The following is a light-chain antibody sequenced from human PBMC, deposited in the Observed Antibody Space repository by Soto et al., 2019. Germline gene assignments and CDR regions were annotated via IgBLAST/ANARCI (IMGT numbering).Light chain of an antibody. J-gene: IGKJ1*01. CDR1: QTISNW. CDR2: DAS. CDR3: QQYDTDSET. Sequence: DIQMTQSPSTLSASIGYRVTITCRASQTISNWLAWYQQKPGKAPKLLIYDASSLESGVPSRFSGSRSGTEFNLTISSLQPDDFATYYCQQYDTDSETFGQGTTVEIK. V-gene: IGKV1-5*01.